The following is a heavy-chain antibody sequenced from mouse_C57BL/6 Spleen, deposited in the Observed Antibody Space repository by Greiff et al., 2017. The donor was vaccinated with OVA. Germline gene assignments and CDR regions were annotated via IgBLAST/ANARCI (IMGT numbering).Heavy chain of an antibody. CDR1: GYTFTSYW. J-gene: IGHJ4*01. CDR2: IDPSDSYT. Sequence: VQLQQPGAELVRPGTSVKLSCKASGYTFTSYWMHWVKQRPGQGLEWIGVIDPSDSYTNYNQKFKGKATLTVDTSSSTAYMQLSSLTSEDSAVYYCARWDYDPYWGQGTSVTVSA. CDR3: ARWDYDPY. D-gene: IGHD2-4*01. V-gene: IGHV1-59*01.